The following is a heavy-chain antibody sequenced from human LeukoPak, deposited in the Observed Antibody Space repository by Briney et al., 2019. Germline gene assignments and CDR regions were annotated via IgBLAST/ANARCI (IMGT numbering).Heavy chain of an antibody. V-gene: IGHV4-31*03. Sequence: SSETLSLTCTVSGGSITSGGYSWSWIRQHPGRGLEWIGNIDYTGSTSYNPSLKSRVTISVDTSKNQFSLKLSSVTAADTAVYYCARGRTANRYSGYDSSNYYYYYGMDVWGQGTTVTVSS. J-gene: IGHJ6*02. CDR1: GGSITSGGYS. CDR2: IDYTGST. D-gene: IGHD5-12*01. CDR3: ARGRTANRYSGYDSSNYYYYYGMDV.